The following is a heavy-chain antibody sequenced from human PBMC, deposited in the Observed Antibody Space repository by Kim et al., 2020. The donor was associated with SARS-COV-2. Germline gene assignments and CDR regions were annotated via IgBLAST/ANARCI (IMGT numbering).Heavy chain of an antibody. CDR2: INHSGST. CDR1: GGSFSGYY. CDR3: AGAGYSSSWYGVRSWFDP. V-gene: IGHV4-34*01. J-gene: IGHJ5*02. Sequence: SETLSLTCAVYGGSFSGYYWSWIRQPPGKGLEWIGEINHSGSTNYNPSLKSRVTISVDTSKNKFSLKLSTGTAADKAADYYAGAGYSSSWYGVRSWFDP. D-gene: IGHD6-13*01.